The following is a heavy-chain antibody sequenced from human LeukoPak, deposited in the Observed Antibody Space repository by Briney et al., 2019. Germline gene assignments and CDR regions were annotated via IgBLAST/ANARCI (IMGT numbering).Heavy chain of an antibody. CDR1: GGSISSSSYY. J-gene: IGHJ5*02. V-gene: IGHV4-39*07. CDR3: AREKKRATSYHESSGYYRGWFDP. D-gene: IGHD3-22*01. Sequence: SETLSLTCTVSGGSISSSSYYWGWIRQPPGKGLEWIGSIYYSGSTYYNPSLKSRVTISVDTSKNQFSLKLSSVTVADMAVYYCAREKKRATSYHESSGYYRGWFDPWGQGTLVTVSS. CDR2: IYYSGST.